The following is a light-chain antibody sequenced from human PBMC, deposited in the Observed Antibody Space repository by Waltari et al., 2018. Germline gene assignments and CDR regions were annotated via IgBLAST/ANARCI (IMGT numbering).Light chain of an antibody. Sequence: DIVMTQSPDSLAVSLGERATINCKSSQSVLYRSNNKNFLAWYQQRPGKSPKLLIYWASTRESGVPDRFSGSGSGTDFTLTISSLQAEDVAVYYCQQYYTTPPTFGPGTKVEIK. J-gene: IGKJ3*01. CDR1: QSVLYRSNNKNF. CDR3: QQYYTTPPT. V-gene: IGKV4-1*01. CDR2: WAS.